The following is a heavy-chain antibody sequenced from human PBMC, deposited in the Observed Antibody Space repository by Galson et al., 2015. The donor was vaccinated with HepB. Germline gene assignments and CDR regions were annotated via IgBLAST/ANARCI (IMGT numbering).Heavy chain of an antibody. CDR2: IDPSDFYT. CDR3: ARQSKIVVPASDQHGMDV. D-gene: IGHD3-22*01. J-gene: IGHJ6*02. CDR1: GYSFTTYW. Sequence: QSGAEVKKPGESLRISCKGSGYSFTTYWINWVRQMPGKGLEWMERIDPSDFYTDYSPSFQGHVSISADKSVNTAFLYWSSLKASDTAIYYCARQSKIVVPASDQHGMDVWGQGTTVTVSS. V-gene: IGHV5-10-1*01.